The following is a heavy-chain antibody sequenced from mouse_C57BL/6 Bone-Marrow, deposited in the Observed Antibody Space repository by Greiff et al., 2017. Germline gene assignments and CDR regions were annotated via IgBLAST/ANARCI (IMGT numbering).Heavy chain of an antibody. CDR3: ARQDYGSYAMDY. J-gene: IGHJ4*01. V-gene: IGHV5-2*01. CDR1: EYEFPSHD. D-gene: IGHD1-1*01. Sequence: EVQRVESGGGLVQPGESLKLSCESNEYEFPSHDMSWVRKTPEKRLELVAAINSDGGSTYYPDTMERRFIISRDNTKKTLYLQMISLRSEDTALYYCARQDYGSYAMDYWGQGTSVTVSS. CDR2: INSDGGST.